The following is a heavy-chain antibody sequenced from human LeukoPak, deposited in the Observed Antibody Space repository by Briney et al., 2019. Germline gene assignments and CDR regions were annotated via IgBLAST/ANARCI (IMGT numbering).Heavy chain of an antibody. CDR1: GLTFSSHW. J-gene: IGHJ4*02. CDR3: AKDGGLWVSAHWGDS. CDR2: ITTSDGNT. V-gene: IGHV3-23*01. D-gene: IGHD7-27*01. Sequence: GGSLRLSCAASGLTFSSHWMHWVRQAPGKGLEWVSTITTSDGNTYYADSVKGRFTVSRDNSKNTLFLQMNSLRAEDTAVYYCAKDGGLWVSAHWGDSWGRGTLVTVSS.